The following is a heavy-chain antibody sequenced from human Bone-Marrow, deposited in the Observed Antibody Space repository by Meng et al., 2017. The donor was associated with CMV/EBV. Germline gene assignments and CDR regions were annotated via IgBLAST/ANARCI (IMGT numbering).Heavy chain of an antibody. CDR2: IKQDGSEK. D-gene: IGHD3-3*01. J-gene: IGHJ3*02. CDR3: ARDGGLPDAFDI. V-gene: IGHV3-7*01. Sequence: GESLKISCAASGFTFSSYWMSWVRQAPGKGLEWVANIKQDGSEKYYVDSVKGRFTISRDNAKNSLYLQMNSLRAEDTAVYYCARDGGLPDAFDIWAQGTMVTVSS. CDR1: GFTFSSYW.